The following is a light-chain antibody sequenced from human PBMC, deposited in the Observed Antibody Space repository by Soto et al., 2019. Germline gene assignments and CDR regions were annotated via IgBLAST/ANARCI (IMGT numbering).Light chain of an antibody. V-gene: IGKV1-39*01. CDR1: QSISSY. CDR3: QQSYSTLLT. CDR2: AAS. J-gene: IGKJ4*01. Sequence: IQMTQSPSSLSASVRDSVTITCRASQSISSYLNWYQQKPGEAPKLLIYAASSLQSGIPSRFSGSGSGTDFTLTISSLQPEDFATYYCQQSYSTLLTFGGGTKVDIK.